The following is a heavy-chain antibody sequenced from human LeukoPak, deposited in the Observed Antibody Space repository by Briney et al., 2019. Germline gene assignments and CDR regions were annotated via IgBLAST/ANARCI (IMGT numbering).Heavy chain of an antibody. J-gene: IGHJ4*02. V-gene: IGHV3-30*02. Sequence: GGSLRLSCAASGFTFSSYGMHWVRQAPGKGLEWVAFIRYDGSSKYYADSVKGRFTISRDNAQNSLYLQMNSLRAEDTAVYYCARGSSGSYFQFIDYWGQGTLVTVSS. CDR1: GFTFSSYG. D-gene: IGHD1-26*01. CDR2: IRYDGSSK. CDR3: ARGSSGSYFQFIDY.